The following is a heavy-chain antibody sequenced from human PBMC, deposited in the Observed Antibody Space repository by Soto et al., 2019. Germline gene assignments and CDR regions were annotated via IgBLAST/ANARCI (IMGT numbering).Heavy chain of an antibody. D-gene: IGHD2-15*01. CDR1: GFTFSSYW. Sequence: GGSLRLSCAASGFTFSSYWMHWVRQAPGKGLVWVSRINSDGSSTSYADSVKGRFTISRDNAKNSLYLQMNSLRAEDTAVYYCARDYDSGGTTAFDIWGQGTMVTVSS. CDR2: INSDGSST. CDR3: ARDYDSGGTTAFDI. J-gene: IGHJ3*02. V-gene: IGHV3-74*01.